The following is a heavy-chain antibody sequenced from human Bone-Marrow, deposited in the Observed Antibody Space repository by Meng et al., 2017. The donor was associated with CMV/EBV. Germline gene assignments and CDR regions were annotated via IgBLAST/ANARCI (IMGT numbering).Heavy chain of an antibody. CDR3: AKYYDFWSGYSDYFDY. V-gene: IGHV3-7*01. CDR2: IKQDGSEK. Sequence: GEYLKISCAASGFTLSSYWMSWVRQAPGKGLEWVANIKQDGSEKYYVDSVKGRFTISRDNAKNSLYLQMNSLRAEDTAVYYCAKYYDFWSGYSDYFDYWGQGTLVTVSS. D-gene: IGHD3-3*01. J-gene: IGHJ4*02. CDR1: GFTLSSYW.